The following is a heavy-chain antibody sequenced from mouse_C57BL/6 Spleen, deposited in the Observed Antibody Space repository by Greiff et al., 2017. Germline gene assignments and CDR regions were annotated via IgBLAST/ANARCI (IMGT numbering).Heavy chain of an antibody. J-gene: IGHJ2*01. CDR1: GYAFTNYW. D-gene: IGHD1-1*01. Sequence: QVQLKQPGAELVRPGTSVKVSCKASGYAFTNYWIEWVKQRPGQGLEWIGVINPGSGGTKYNEKFKGKATLTADKSSSTAYMQLSSLSSEDSAVYFCARSYGSSCFDYWGQGTTLTVSS. V-gene: IGHV1-54*01. CDR3: ARSYGSSCFDY. CDR2: INPGSGGT.